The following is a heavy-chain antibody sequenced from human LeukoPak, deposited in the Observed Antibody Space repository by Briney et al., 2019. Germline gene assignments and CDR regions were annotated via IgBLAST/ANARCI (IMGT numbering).Heavy chain of an antibody. CDR3: ATVSYYYDSSGYQGYFQP. V-gene: IGHV1-24*01. D-gene: IGHD3-22*01. CDR2: FDAEDGET. Sequence: AAVKVSCKVSGYTLTELSIHWVRQAPGKGVEWMGGFDAEDGETLYAPRFQGRVTMTEDTSTDPAYMALSSLRSEDAAVYYCATVSYYYDSSGYQGYFQPWGQGTLVTVSS. J-gene: IGHJ1*01. CDR1: GYTLTELS.